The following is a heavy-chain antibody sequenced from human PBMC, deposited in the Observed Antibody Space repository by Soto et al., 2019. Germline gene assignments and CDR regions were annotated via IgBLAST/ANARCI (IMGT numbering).Heavy chain of an antibody. Sequence: GGSLRLSCAASGFIFSNYGMHWVRQAPGKGLEWVALIYYDGSYENYADSVKGRFTISRDNSKSTLWLQMNSLRVEDTAVYYCAKSGGGGYDSNNDYSGGLLMGPSWGQGT. CDR3: AKSGGGGYDSNNDYSGGLLMGPS. CDR1: GFIFSNYG. V-gene: IGHV3-33*06. D-gene: IGHD3-22*01. CDR2: IYYDGSYE. J-gene: IGHJ4*02.